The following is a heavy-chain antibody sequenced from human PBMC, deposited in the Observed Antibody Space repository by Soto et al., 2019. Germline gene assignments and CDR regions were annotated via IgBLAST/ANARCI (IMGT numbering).Heavy chain of an antibody. CDR3: ARVEAARRGYGMDV. CDR1: GYTFTSYY. CDR2: INPSGGST. Sequence: QVQLVQSGAEVKKPGASVKVSCKASGYTFTSYYMHWVRQAPGQGLEWMGIINPSGGSTSYAEKFQGGVTMPRDTSTSTVYMELSSLRSEDTAVYYCARVEAARRGYGMDVWGQGTTVTVSS. J-gene: IGHJ6*02. D-gene: IGHD6-6*01. V-gene: IGHV1-46*01.